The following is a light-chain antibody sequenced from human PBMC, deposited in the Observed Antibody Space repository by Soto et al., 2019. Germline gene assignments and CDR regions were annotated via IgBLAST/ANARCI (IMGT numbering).Light chain of an antibody. J-gene: IGLJ3*02. Sequence: QPVLTQPPSVSGAPGQRVTISCNGSSSNIGAGYDVHWYQQLPGTAPKLLIYGNSNRPSGVPDRFSGSKSGTSASLAITGLQAEDEADYYCQSYDSSLSGWVFGGGTQLTVL. CDR2: GNS. CDR1: SSNIGAGYD. CDR3: QSYDSSLSGWV. V-gene: IGLV1-40*01.